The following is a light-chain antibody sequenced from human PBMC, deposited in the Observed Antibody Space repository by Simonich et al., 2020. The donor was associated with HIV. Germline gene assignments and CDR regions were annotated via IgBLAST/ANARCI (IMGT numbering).Light chain of an antibody. J-gene: IGKJ4*01. CDR1: QSVLYSSNNKNY. V-gene: IGKV4-1*01. Sequence: DIVMTQSPDSLAVSLGERATINCKSSQSVLYSSNNKNYLAWYQHKPGQPPKLPIYWASTRESGVPDRVSGSGSGTLFTLTISSLQPEDFATYYCQQYNSYPLTFGGGTKVEIK. CDR3: QQYNSYPLT. CDR2: WAS.